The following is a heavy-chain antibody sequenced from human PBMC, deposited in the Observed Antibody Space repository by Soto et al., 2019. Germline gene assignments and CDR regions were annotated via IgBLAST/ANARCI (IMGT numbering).Heavy chain of an antibody. CDR2: IYYSGST. V-gene: IGHV4-39*01. CDR1: GGSISSSSYY. D-gene: IGHD6-13*01. CDR3: AGQFGDSSSWFNY. J-gene: IGHJ4*02. Sequence: KLRETLSLTCTVSGGSISSSSYYWGWIRQPPGKGLEWIGSIYYSGSTYYNPSLKSRVTISVDTSKNQFSLKLSSVTAADTAVYYCAGQFGDSSSWFNYWGQGALVTVSS.